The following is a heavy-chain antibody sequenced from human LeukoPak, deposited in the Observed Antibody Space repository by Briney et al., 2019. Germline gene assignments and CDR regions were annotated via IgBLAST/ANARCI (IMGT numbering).Heavy chain of an antibody. CDR3: ARDGGYCSGGSCY. J-gene: IGHJ4*02. CDR2: IYSGGST. CDR1: GFTVSSNY. D-gene: IGHD2-15*01. V-gene: IGHV3-66*02. Sequence: GGSLRLSCAASGFTVSSNYMSWVRQAPGKGLEWVSVIYSGGSTYYADSVKGRFTTSRDNSKNTLYLQMNSLRAEDTAVYYCARDGGYCSGGSCYWGQGTLVTVSS.